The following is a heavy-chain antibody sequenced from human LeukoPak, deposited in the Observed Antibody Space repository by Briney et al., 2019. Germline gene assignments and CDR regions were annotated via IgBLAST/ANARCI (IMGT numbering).Heavy chain of an antibody. Sequence: ASVKVSCKASGYTFTSYDINWVRQATGQGLEWMGWMNPNSGNTGYAQKFQGRVTMTRNTSISTAYMELSSLRSEDTAVYYCARVMDSSSWYEGRYFDYWGQGTLVTVPS. CDR3: ARVMDSSSWYEGRYFDY. J-gene: IGHJ4*02. CDR1: GYTFTSYD. CDR2: MNPNSGNT. D-gene: IGHD6-13*01. V-gene: IGHV1-8*01.